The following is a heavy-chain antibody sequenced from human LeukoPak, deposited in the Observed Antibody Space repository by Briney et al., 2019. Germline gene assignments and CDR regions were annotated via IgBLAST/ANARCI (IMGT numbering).Heavy chain of an antibody. CDR3: ARVSQLRHYYYYMDV. Sequence: PSETLSLTCTASGGSISSYYWSWIRQPAGKGLEWIGRIYTSGSTNYNPSLKSRVTMSVDTSKNQFSLKLSSVTAADTAVYYCARVSQLRHYYYYMDVWGKGTTVTVSS. J-gene: IGHJ6*03. CDR1: GGSISSYY. V-gene: IGHV4-4*07. D-gene: IGHD2-2*01. CDR2: IYTSGST.